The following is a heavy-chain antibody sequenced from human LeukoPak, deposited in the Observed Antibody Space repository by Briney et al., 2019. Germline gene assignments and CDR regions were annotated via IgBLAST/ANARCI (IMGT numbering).Heavy chain of an antibody. Sequence: ASVKVSCKASGYTFTSCGISWVRQAPGQGLEWMGWISAYNGNTNYAQKLQGRVTMTTDTSTSTAYMELRSLRSDDTAVYYCARAPGYCSSTSCYLFAPYFDYWGQGTLVTVSS. V-gene: IGHV1-18*01. D-gene: IGHD2-2*01. CDR3: ARAPGYCSSTSCYLFAPYFDY. J-gene: IGHJ4*02. CDR1: GYTFTSCG. CDR2: ISAYNGNT.